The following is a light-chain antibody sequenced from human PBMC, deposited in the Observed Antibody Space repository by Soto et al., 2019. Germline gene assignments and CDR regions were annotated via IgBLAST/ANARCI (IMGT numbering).Light chain of an antibody. CDR3: SSYTSVGTYVL. J-gene: IGLJ2*01. V-gene: IGLV2-14*01. CDR2: EVN. Sequence: QSALTQPASVSGSPGQSITISCTGTSSDVGGYKYVSWYQLHPDKAPKLMIYEVNNRPSGVSNRFSGSKSGNTASLSISGLQAEDEADYYCSSYTSVGTYVLFGGGTKLTVL. CDR1: SSDVGGYKY.